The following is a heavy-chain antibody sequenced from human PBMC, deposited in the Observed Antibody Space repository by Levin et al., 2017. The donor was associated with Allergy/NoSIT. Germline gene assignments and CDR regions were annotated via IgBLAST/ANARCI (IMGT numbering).Heavy chain of an antibody. CDR1: GFTFSSYG. V-gene: IGHV3-33*01. Sequence: GGSLRLSCAASGFTFSSYGMHWVRQAPGKGLEWVAVIWYDGSNKYYADSVKGRFTISRDNSKNTLYLQMNSLRAEDTAVYYCARVTYYYGSGSYGDAFDSWGQGTMVTVSS. CDR2: IWYDGSNK. J-gene: IGHJ3*02. CDR3: ARVTYYYGSGSYGDAFDS. D-gene: IGHD3-10*01.